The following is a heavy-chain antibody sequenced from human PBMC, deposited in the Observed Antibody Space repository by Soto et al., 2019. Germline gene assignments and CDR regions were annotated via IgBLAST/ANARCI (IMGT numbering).Heavy chain of an antibody. CDR2: INQDGSEK. CDR1: GVTFSTYW. V-gene: IGHV3-7*01. Sequence: GGSLRLSCATSGVTFSTYWMTWVRQAPGKGLQWVANINQDGSEKYYVDSVKGRVTIFRDNAKNSLYLQMNSLRAEDTAVYYCTRDKVDCSGGSCYYFDYWGQGTLVTVSS. J-gene: IGHJ4*02. CDR3: TRDKVDCSGGSCYYFDY. D-gene: IGHD2-15*01.